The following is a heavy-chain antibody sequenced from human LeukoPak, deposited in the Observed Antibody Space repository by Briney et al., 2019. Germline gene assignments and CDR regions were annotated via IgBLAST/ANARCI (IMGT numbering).Heavy chain of an antibody. V-gene: IGHV3-21*01. CDR1: GFTFSSYS. CDR2: ISSSSSYI. CDR3: ARDAHLIGSSLPFYFDS. D-gene: IGHD6-13*01. Sequence: GGSLRLSCAASGFTFSSYSMNWVRQAPGKGLEWVSSISSSSSYIYYADSVKGRFTISRDNAKNSLYLQMNSLRAEDTAVYFCARDAHLIGSSLPFYFDSWGRGTLVTVSS. J-gene: IGHJ4*02.